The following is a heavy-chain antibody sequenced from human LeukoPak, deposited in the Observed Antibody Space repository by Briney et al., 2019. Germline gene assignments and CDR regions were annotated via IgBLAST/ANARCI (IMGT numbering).Heavy chain of an antibody. CDR1: GYTFTSYG. J-gene: IGHJ3*02. D-gene: IGHD1-26*01. V-gene: IGHV1-18*01. Sequence: ASVKVSCTASGYTFTSYGISWVRQAPGQGLEWMGWISAYNGNTNYAQKLQGRVTMTTDTSTSTAYMELRSLRSDDTAVYYCARWAVGAGAFDIWGQGTMVTVSS. CDR3: ARWAVGAGAFDI. CDR2: ISAYNGNT.